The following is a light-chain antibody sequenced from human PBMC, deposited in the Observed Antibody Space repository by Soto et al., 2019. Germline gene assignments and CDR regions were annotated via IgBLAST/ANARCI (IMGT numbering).Light chain of an antibody. Sequence: EIVLTHSPCTLSLSPGEIATLSCSASQSVSNNYLAWYQQKPGQAPRLLIYGASNRATGIPDRFSGSGSGTDFTLTISNLQPDDFATYYCQQYDNYPLTFGGGTKVDIK. J-gene: IGKJ4*01. V-gene: IGKV3-20*01. CDR3: QQYDNYPLT. CDR2: GAS. CDR1: QSVSNNY.